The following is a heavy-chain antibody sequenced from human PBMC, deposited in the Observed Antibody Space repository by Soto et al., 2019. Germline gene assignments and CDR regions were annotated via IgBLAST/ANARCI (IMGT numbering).Heavy chain of an antibody. CDR2: ISYDGSNK. V-gene: IGHV3-30-3*01. J-gene: IGHJ4*02. CDR3: ASLTSGDYGYFEY. Sequence: GGSMTLSCGASEFTSSSYSMHWVRQAPGKGLEWVAVISYDGSNKYYADSVKGRFTISRDNSKNTLYLQMNSLRAEDTAVYYCASLTSGDYGYFEYWGLGTLVTVSS. CDR1: EFTSSSYS. D-gene: IGHD4-17*01.